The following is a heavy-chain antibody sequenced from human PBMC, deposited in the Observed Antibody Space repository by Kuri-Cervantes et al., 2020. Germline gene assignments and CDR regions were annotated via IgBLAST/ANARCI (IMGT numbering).Heavy chain of an antibody. CDR3: AREQAVAALLDY. J-gene: IGHJ4*02. D-gene: IGHD6-19*01. CDR1: GGSISSYY. Sequence: SETLSLTCTVSGGSISSYYWSWIRQPPGKGLEWIGYIYYSGSTNYNPSLKSRVTISVDTSKNQFSLKLSSVTAADTAVYYCAREQAVAALLDYWGQGTLVTVSS. CDR2: IYYSGST. V-gene: IGHV4-59*12.